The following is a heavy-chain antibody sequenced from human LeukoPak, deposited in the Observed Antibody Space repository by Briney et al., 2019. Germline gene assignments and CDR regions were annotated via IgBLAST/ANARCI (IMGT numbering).Heavy chain of an antibody. CDR3: ARNLLFLEWHGDAFDI. D-gene: IGHD3-3*01. CDR1: GGSISSYY. J-gene: IGHJ3*02. V-gene: IGHV4-59*08. Sequence: SETLSLTCTVSGGSISSYYWSWIRQPPGKGLEWIGHNYYSGSTNYNPSLKSPVNISVDTSQDQFSLTISSATAADTAVYYCARNLLFLEWHGDAFDIWGQGTMVTVSS. CDR2: NYYSGST.